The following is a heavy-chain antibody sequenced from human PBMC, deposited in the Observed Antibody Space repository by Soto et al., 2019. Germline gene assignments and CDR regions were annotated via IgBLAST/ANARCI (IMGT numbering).Heavy chain of an antibody. CDR3: ARVHLVRTSSYYCGMDV. D-gene: IGHD6-6*01. CDR1: GFTFSNYR. J-gene: IGHJ6*02. CDR2: ISGSGKDT. V-gene: IGHV3-21*06. Sequence: GGSLRLSCATSGFTFSNYRMNWVREAPGKGLEWVASISGSGKDTFYRDSVKGRFTISRDNAESSLVLQMNSLTVDDTAVYHCARVHLVRTSSYYCGMDVWGPGTTATVSS.